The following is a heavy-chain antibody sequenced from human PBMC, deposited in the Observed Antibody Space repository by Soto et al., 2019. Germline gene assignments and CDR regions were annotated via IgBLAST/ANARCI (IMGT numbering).Heavy chain of an antibody. CDR3: ARGPPLGY. CDR2: IYNSVST. CDR1: GGSISSGGYS. J-gene: IGHJ4*02. V-gene: IGHV4-30-2*01. Sequence: QLPLQESGSGLVKPSQTLSLTCAVSGGSISSGGYSWSWIRQPPGKGLECIGYIYNSVSTYYNQSPKSRVTISVDRSNTQFSLKLNSVTAADTAVYYCARGPPLGYWGQGTLVTVSS.